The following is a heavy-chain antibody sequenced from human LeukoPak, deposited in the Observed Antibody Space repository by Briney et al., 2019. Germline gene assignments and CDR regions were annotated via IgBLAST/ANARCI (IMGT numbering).Heavy chain of an antibody. CDR1: GGTFNSYA. Sequence: GASVKVSCKASGGTFNSYAISWVRQAPGQGLEWMGGIIPICGSANYAQKFQGRVTITADESTSTAYMELGSLRSEDTAVYYCAREGSDYSNYGTLDYWGQGTLVTVSS. CDR3: AREGSDYSNYGTLDY. D-gene: IGHD4-11*01. J-gene: IGHJ4*02. V-gene: IGHV1-69*13. CDR2: IIPICGSA.